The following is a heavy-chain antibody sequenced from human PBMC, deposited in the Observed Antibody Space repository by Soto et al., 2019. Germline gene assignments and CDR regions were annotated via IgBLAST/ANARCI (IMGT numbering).Heavy chain of an antibody. J-gene: IGHJ5*02. CDR1: GFTFSTSS. CDR3: AGDRCSGGSCYLNWFDP. CDR2: ISSSSSTI. Sequence: ESGGGLVQPGGSLRLSCAASGFTFSTSSMNWVRQAPGKGLEWVSYISSSSSTIYYADSVKGRFTIARDNARNSLYLQMNSLRDEDTAVYYCAGDRCSGGSCYLNWFDPWGQGTLVTVSS. D-gene: IGHD2-15*01. V-gene: IGHV3-48*02.